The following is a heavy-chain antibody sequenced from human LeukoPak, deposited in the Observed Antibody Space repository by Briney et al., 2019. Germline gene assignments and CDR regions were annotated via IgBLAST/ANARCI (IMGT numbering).Heavy chain of an antibody. D-gene: IGHD2-8*01. CDR1: GDSISSSNSY. V-gene: IGHV4-39*07. CDR3: ARGHPRCTNGVCYTPNWFDP. J-gene: IGHJ5*02. CDR2: INHSGST. Sequence: SETLSLTCTVSGDSISSSNSYWGWIRQPPGKGLEWIGEINHSGSTNYNPSLKSRVTISVDTSKNQFSLKLSSVTAADTAVYYCARGHPRCTNGVCYTPNWFDPWGQGTLVTVSS.